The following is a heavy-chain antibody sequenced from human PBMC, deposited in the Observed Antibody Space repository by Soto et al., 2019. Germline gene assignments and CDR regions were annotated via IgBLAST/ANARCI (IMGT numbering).Heavy chain of an antibody. J-gene: IGHJ5*02. CDR1: GFSLSTSGVG. V-gene: IGHV2-5*02. CDR3: AHSLWFGEAVFDP. D-gene: IGHD3-10*01. CDR2: IYWDDDK. Sequence: QITLKESGPTLMKPTQTLTLTCTFSGFSLSTSGVGVGWIRQPPGKALEWLALIYWDDDKRYRPSLKTMLTNTKETSKNQGVLTMTNMDPVDTGTYYCAHSLWFGEAVFDPRGQGTLVTVSS.